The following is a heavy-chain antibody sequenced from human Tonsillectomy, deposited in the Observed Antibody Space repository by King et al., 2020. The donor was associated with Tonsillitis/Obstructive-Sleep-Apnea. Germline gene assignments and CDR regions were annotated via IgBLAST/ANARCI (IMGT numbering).Heavy chain of an antibody. CDR3: ARGFDSDWYMDV. D-gene: IGHD3/OR15-3a*01. CDR2: ISYDGSTK. J-gene: IGHJ6*03. Sequence: VQLVESGGGVVQPGRSLRLSCAASGFTFCNYAMHWVRQAPGKGLEWVAVISYDGSTKYYADSVKGRFTISRDNSKNTLYLQMNSLRAEGTAVYYCARGFDSDWYMDVWGKGTTITVSS. CDR1: GFTFCNYA. V-gene: IGHV3-30*01.